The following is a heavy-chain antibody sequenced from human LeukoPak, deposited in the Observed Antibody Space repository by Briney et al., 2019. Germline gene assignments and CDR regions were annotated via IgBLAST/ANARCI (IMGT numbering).Heavy chain of an antibody. Sequence: TSETLSLTCTVSGGSISSSNWWSWVRQPPGKGLEWIGEIYHSGSTNYNPSLKSRVTISVDKSKNQFSLKLSSVTAADTAVYYCARTTPDSSSWHPFDYWGQGTLVTVSS. CDR3: ARTTPDSSSWHPFDY. CDR2: IYHSGST. CDR1: GGSISSSNW. V-gene: IGHV4-4*02. J-gene: IGHJ4*02. D-gene: IGHD6-13*01.